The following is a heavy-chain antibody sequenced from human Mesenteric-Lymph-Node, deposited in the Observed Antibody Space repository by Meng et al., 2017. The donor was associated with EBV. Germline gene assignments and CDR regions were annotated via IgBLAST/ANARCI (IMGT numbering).Heavy chain of an antibody. CDR3: ARVFPDLDY. Sequence: VALQQWGAGLLKPSETLSLTCAVYGGSFSGYYWSWIRQPPGKGLEWIGEINHSGSTNYNPSLKSRVTISVDTSKNQFSLKLSSVTAADTAVYYCARVFPDLDYWGQGTLVTVSS. J-gene: IGHJ4*02. V-gene: IGHV4-34*01. CDR2: INHSGST. CDR1: GGSFSGYY.